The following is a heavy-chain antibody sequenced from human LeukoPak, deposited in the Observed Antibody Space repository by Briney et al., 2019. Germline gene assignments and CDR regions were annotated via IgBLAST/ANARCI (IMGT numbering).Heavy chain of an antibody. D-gene: IGHD3-10*01. Sequence: GGSLRLSCAASGFTFSDYYMSWIRQAPGKGLEWVSVIYLDGSKIYYADSVKGRFTLSRDNSKNTLYLQMNSLIAEDTAVYYCVRDDSGSVIRGVLHYWGQGALVTVSS. CDR3: VRDDSGSVIRGVLHY. CDR1: GFTFSDYY. J-gene: IGHJ4*02. CDR2: IYLDGSKI. V-gene: IGHV3-33*08.